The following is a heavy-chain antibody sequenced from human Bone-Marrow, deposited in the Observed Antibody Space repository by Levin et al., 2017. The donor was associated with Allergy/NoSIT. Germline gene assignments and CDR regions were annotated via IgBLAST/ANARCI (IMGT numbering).Heavy chain of an antibody. CDR2: INPNSGDT. CDR3: AREKWGVASAGTSDF. V-gene: IGHV1-2*02. Sequence: ASVKVSCKTSGYTFTDYYIHWVRQAPGQGLEWMGWINPNSGDTNYTQKSQGRVTMTRDTSIATAYMELSSLKSDDTAIYYCAREKWGVASAGTSDFWGQGTLVTVSS. J-gene: IGHJ4*02. D-gene: IGHD6-13*01. CDR1: GYTFTDYY.